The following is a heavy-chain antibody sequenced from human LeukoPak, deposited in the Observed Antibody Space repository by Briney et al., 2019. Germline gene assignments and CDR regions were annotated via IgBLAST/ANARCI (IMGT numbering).Heavy chain of an antibody. CDR1: GYTFTTYG. CDR2: ISPHNGKT. J-gene: IGHJ4*02. D-gene: IGHD3-10*01. CDR3: AARSGSYPYYFDY. Sequence: ASVKVSCKACGYTFTTYGISWVRQAPGQGLEYMGWISPHNGKTNYAQKLQGRVTMTTDTSTSTAYMELRSLRSDDTAVYYCAARSGSYPYYFDYWGQGTLVTVSS. V-gene: IGHV1-18*01.